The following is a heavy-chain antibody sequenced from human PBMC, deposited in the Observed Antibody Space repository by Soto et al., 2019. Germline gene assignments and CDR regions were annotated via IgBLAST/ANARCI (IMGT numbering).Heavy chain of an antibody. V-gene: IGHV1-69*13. J-gene: IGHJ6*02. CDR3: ARGTLDTAMVMPHYGMDV. Sequence: ASVKVSCKASGGTFSSYAISWVRQAPGQGLEWMGGIIPIFGTANYGQKFQGRVTITADESTSTAYMELSSLRSEDTAVYYCARGTLDTAMVMPHYGMDVWGQGTTVTVSS. CDR2: IIPIFGTA. CDR1: GGTFSSYA. D-gene: IGHD5-18*01.